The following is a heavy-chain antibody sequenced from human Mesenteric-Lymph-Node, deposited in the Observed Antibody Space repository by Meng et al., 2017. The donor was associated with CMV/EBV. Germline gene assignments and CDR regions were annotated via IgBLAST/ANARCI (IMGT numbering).Heavy chain of an antibody. V-gene: IGHV3-21*01. D-gene: IGHD3-16*01. Sequence: GESLKISCAASGFTFSSYSMNRVRQAPGKGLEWVSSISSSSSYIYYADSVKGRFTISRDNAKNSLYLQMNSLRAEDTAVYYCARSGGRSYYYGMDVWGQGTTVTVSS. J-gene: IGHJ6*02. CDR2: ISSSSSYI. CDR1: GFTFSSYS. CDR3: ARSGGRSYYYGMDV.